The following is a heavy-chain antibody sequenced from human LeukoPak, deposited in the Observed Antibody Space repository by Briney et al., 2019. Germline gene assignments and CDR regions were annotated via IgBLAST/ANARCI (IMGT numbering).Heavy chain of an antibody. D-gene: IGHD2-2*01. CDR2: ISAYNGNT. Sequence: EASVKVSCKASGYTFTSYGISWVRQAPGQGLEWMGWISAYNGNTNYAQKLQGRVTMTTDTSTSTVYMELRSLRSDDTAVYYCARVPVDIVVVPAALSWFDPWGQGTLVTVSS. V-gene: IGHV1-18*01. CDR3: ARVPVDIVVVPAALSWFDP. CDR1: GYTFTSYG. J-gene: IGHJ5*02.